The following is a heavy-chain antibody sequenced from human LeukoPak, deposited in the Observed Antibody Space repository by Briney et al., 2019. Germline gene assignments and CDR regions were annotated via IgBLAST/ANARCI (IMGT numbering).Heavy chain of an antibody. V-gene: IGHV4-34*01. CDR1: GGSLSGYY. CDR2: INDYTGNT. CDR3: ARGRIAKIVVVHSFQYGMDV. Sequence: SETLSLTCTVDGGSLSGYYWSWIRQPPGKGLEWIGEINDYTGNTNYNPSLNSRVSISLEKSKNQFSLELRSVTAADTAVYYCARGRIAKIVVVHSFQYGMDVWGQGTTVTVSS. J-gene: IGHJ6*02. D-gene: IGHD3-22*01.